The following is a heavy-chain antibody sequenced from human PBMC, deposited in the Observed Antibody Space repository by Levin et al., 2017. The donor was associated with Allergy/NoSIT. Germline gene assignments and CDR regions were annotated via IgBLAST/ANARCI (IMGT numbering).Heavy chain of an antibody. CDR2: INSDGSST. V-gene: IGHV3-74*01. D-gene: IGHD1-26*01. CDR1: GFPFSSYW. J-gene: IGHJ4*02. Sequence: LSLTCAASGFPFSSYWMHWVRQAPGKGLVWVSRINSDGSSTSYADSVKGRFTISRDNAKNTLYLQMNSLRAEDTAVYYCARDRRPYSGSYQLGYWGQGTLVTVSS. CDR3: ARDRRPYSGSYQLGY.